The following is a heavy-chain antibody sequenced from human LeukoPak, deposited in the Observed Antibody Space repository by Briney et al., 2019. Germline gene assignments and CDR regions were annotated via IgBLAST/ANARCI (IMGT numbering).Heavy chain of an antibody. CDR1: GYTFTGYH. D-gene: IGHD3-3*01. CDR2: INPNSGGT. V-gene: IGHV1-2*02. CDR3: ARGVEYYDFWSGPQAEYFQH. J-gene: IGHJ1*01. Sequence: ASVKVSCKASGYTFTGYHMHWVRQAPGQGLEWMGWINPNSGGTNYAQKFQGRVTMTRDTSISTAYMELSRLRSDDTAVYYCARGVEYYDFWSGPQAEYFQHWGQGTLVTVPS.